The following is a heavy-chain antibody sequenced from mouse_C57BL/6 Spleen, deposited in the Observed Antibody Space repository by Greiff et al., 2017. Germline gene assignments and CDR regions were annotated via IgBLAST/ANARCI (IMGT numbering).Heavy chain of an antibody. Sequence: VKLQQSGPGLVQPSQSLSITCTVSGFSLTSYGVHWVRQSPGKGLEWLGVIWSGGSTDYNAAFISRLSISKDNSKSQVFFKMNSLQADDTAIYYCARNSGWDDGYYFDYWGQGTTLTVSS. V-gene: IGHV2-2*01. CDR2: IWSGGST. CDR1: GFSLTSYG. D-gene: IGHD3-1*01. J-gene: IGHJ2*01. CDR3: ARNSGWDDGYYFDY.